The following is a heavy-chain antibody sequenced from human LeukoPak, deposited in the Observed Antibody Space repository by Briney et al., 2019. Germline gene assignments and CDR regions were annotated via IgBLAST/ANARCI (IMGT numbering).Heavy chain of an antibody. CDR3: TRHRYCSSTSCYYYGMDV. J-gene: IGHJ6*02. CDR2: IRSKANSYAT. V-gene: IGHV3-73*01. D-gene: IGHD2-2*01. Sequence: GGSLKLSCAASGFTFSGSAMLWVRQASGKGLEWVGRIRSKANSYATAYAASVKGRFTISRDDSKNTAYLQMNSLKTEDTAVYYCTRHRYCSSTSCYYYGMDVWGQGTTVTVS. CDR1: GFTFSGSA.